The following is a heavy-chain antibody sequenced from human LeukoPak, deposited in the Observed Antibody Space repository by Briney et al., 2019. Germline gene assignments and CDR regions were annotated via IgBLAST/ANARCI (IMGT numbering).Heavy chain of an antibody. V-gene: IGHV1-18*01. Sequence: ASVKVSCTASGYTFTNYGITWVRQAPGQGLEWMGWISAYNGNTNYAQKLQGRVTMTTDASTSTAYMELRSLRSDDTAVYYCARGDRLVVRGVIGLCDYWGQGALVTVSS. CDR1: GYTFTNYG. D-gene: IGHD3-10*01. J-gene: IGHJ4*02. CDR2: ISAYNGNT. CDR3: ARGDRLVVRGVIGLCDY.